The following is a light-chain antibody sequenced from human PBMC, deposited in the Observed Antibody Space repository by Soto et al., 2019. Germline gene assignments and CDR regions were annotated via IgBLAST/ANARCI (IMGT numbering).Light chain of an antibody. Sequence: QSALTQPPSASGSPGQSVTISCTGTSSDIGDYDYVSWYQQHPGKAPKLIIYEVTKRPSGVPDRFSGSKSGNSASLTVSGLQAEDEADYYCTSHAGSNNYVFGTGTKLTVL. CDR3: TSHAGSNNYV. CDR2: EVT. J-gene: IGLJ1*01. V-gene: IGLV2-8*01. CDR1: SSDIGDYDY.